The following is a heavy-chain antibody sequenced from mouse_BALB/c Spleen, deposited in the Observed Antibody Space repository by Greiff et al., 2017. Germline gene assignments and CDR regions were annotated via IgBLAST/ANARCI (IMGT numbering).Heavy chain of an antibody. D-gene: IGHD1-1*01. J-gene: IGHJ4*01. V-gene: IGHV5-6-3*01. CDR2: INSNGGST. CDR1: GFTFSSYG. CDR3: ARHLRDYYAMDY. Sequence: EVQLQESGGGLVQPGGSLKLSCAASGFTFSSYGMSWVRQTPDKRLELVATINSNGGSTYYPDSVKGRFTISRDNAKNTLYLQMSSLKSEDTAMYYCARHLRDYYAMDYWGQGTSVTVSS.